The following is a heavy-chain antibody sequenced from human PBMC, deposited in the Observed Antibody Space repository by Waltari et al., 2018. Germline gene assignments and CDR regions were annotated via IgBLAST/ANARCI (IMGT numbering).Heavy chain of an antibody. Sequence: QVQLVEAGGGVVQPGGYLRRTWAATGFTVRGDGMHWVRQAPGKGLEWVAFIRNDGSDKYYADSVKGRFTISRDDSKNTLYLQMNSLRAEDTAVYYCARGGAHPYFFDYWGQGTLVTVSS. CDR1: GFTVRGDG. CDR3: ARGGAHPYFFDY. D-gene: IGHD3-16*01. CDR2: IRNDGSDK. V-gene: IGHV3-30*02. J-gene: IGHJ4*02.